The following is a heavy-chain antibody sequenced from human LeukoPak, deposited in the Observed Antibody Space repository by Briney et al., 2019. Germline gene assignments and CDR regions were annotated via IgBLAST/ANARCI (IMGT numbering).Heavy chain of an antibody. CDR2: ISAYNGNT. D-gene: IGHD5-18*01. CDR1: GYTFTSYG. J-gene: IGHJ5*02. V-gene: IGHV1-18*01. CDR3: ARAPPRGYSYLFDP. Sequence: ASVKVSCKASGYTFTSYGISWVRQAPGQGLEWMGWISAYNGNTNYAQKLQGRVTMTTDTSTSTAYMELRSLRSDDTAVYYCARAPPRGYSYLFDPWDQGTLVTVSP.